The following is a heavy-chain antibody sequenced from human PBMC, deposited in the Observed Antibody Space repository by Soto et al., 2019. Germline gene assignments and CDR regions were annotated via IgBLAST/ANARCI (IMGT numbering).Heavy chain of an antibody. CDR3: ARDSASHLWFGEGGTTRYGMDV. D-gene: IGHD3-10*01. CDR1: GGSISSGDYY. V-gene: IGHV4-30-4*01. J-gene: IGHJ6*02. Sequence: QVQLQESGPGLVKPSQTLSLTCTVSGGSISSGDYYWSWIRQPPGKGLEWIGYIYCSGSTYYNPSLKSRVTISVDTSKNQFSLKLSSVTAADTAVYYCARDSASHLWFGEGGTTRYGMDVWGQGTTVTVSS. CDR2: IYCSGST.